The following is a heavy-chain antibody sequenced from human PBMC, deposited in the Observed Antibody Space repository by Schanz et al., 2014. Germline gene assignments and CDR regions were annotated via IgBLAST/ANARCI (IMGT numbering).Heavy chain of an antibody. Sequence: EVQLVQSGGGLVQPGGSLRLSCAASGFTFSSHWMHWVRQDPGKGLVWVARINSVGSNTDYADSVTGRFTISRDNAKNTLYLQMTSLRAEDTAVYYCANNWNLDYWGQGTLVTVSS. V-gene: IGHV3-74*01. CDR2: INSVGSNT. CDR1: GFTFSSHW. J-gene: IGHJ4*02. D-gene: IGHD1-20*01. CDR3: ANNWNLDY.